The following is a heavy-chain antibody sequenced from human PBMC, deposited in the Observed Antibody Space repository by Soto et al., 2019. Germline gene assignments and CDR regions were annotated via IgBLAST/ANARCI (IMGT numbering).Heavy chain of an antibody. CDR1: GFTVSNTY. Sequence: PGGSLRLSCAASGFTVSNTYMTWVRQPPGKGLECVSVIYTAGGTNYADSVKGRFIISRDNSKNTLYLQMNSLRAEDTAVYYCARALPVAKGGFDPWSQGTLVTVSS. V-gene: IGHV3-53*01. D-gene: IGHD2-2*01. CDR2: IYTAGGT. CDR3: ARALPVAKGGFDP. J-gene: IGHJ5*02.